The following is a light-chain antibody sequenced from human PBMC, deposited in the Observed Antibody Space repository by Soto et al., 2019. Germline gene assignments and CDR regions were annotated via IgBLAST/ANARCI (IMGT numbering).Light chain of an antibody. V-gene: IGKV3-15*01. Sequence: EMVVTQSPATLSMSPEGRATLSCRTSESISRNLAWYQQKLGQAPRLLIYGASTRATGVPDRFTGTGSGTDFILTITSLQSEDFGIYYCQQYYHWPRTFGQGTKVDIK. CDR3: QQYYHWPRT. CDR1: ESISRN. CDR2: GAS. J-gene: IGKJ1*01.